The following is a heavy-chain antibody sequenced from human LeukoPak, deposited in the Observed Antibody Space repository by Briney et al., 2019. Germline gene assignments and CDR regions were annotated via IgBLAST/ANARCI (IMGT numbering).Heavy chain of an antibody. J-gene: IGHJ3*02. V-gene: IGHV3-30*04. CDR2: ISYDGSNK. D-gene: IGHD3-22*01. Sequence: GGSLRLSCAASGFTFSSYAMHWVRQAPGKGLEWVAVISYDGSNKYYPDSVRGRFTISRDNSKNTLYLQMNSLRAEDTAVYYCARGLNYYDSSGYYYVDGDAFDIWGQGTMVTVSS. CDR1: GFTFSSYA. CDR3: ARGLNYYDSSGYYYVDGDAFDI.